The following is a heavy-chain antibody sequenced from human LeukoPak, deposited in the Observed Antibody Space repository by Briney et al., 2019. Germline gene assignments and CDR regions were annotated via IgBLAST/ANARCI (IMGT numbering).Heavy chain of an antibody. Sequence: ASVKASRKASGYTFTSHYIHWVRQAPGQGLEWMGIISPSGGSTTYAQKFQGRVTMTRDTSTSTVYMDLSSLRSDDTAVYYCARDVASHMGLANYFDYWGQGALVIVSS. D-gene: IGHD2-2*01. CDR2: ISPSGGST. J-gene: IGHJ4*02. CDR1: GYTFTSHY. V-gene: IGHV1-46*01. CDR3: ARDVASHMGLANYFDY.